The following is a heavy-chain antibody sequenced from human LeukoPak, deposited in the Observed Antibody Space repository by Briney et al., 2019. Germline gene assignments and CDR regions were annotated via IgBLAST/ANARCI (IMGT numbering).Heavy chain of an antibody. CDR2: FDPEDGET. Sequence: GASVKVSCKVSGYTLTELSMHWVRQAPGKGLEWMGGFDPEDGETIYAQKFQGRVTITTDESTSTAYMELSSLRSEDTAVYYCARDAPPGVGGVIRWLDPWGQGTLVTVSA. J-gene: IGHJ5*02. CDR3: ARDAPPGVGGVIRWLDP. CDR1: GYTLTELS. V-gene: IGHV1-24*01. D-gene: IGHD3-10*01.